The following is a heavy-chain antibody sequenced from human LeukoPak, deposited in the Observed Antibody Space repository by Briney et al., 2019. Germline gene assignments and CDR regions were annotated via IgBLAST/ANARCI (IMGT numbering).Heavy chain of an antibody. D-gene: IGHD3-22*01. Sequence: PGGSLRLSCAASGFTFSSYAMHWVRQAPGKGLEWVSSISSSSSYIYYADSVKGRFTISRDNAKNSLYLQMNSLRAEDTALYYCARDITSNYYDREDYWGQGTLVTVSS. V-gene: IGHV3-21*04. CDR3: ARDITSNYYDREDY. CDR2: ISSSSSYI. J-gene: IGHJ4*02. CDR1: GFTFSSYA.